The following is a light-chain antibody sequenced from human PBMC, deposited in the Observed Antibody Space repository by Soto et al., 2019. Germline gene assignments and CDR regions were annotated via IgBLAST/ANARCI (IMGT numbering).Light chain of an antibody. CDR2: GAS. V-gene: IGKV3-20*01. J-gene: IGKJ5*01. CDR1: QSVSSY. CDR3: QQDDNSPRIT. Sequence: EIVLTQSPGTLSLSPGERATLSCRASQSVSSYLAWYQQKPGQAPRLLIYGASSRATGIPDRFSGSGSGTDFTLTINRLEPEDFAVYYCQQDDNSPRITFGQGTRLEIK.